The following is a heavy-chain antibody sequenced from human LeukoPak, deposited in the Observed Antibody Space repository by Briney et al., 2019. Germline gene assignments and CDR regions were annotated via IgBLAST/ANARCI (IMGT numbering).Heavy chain of an antibody. D-gene: IGHD6-13*01. CDR1: GGSISSGDYY. CDR2: IYYSGST. V-gene: IGHV4-30-4*02. CDR3: ARGKDSSWYTDDY. Sequence: PSETLSLTCTVSGGSISSGDYYWSWIRQPPGKGLEWIGYIYYSGSTYYNPSLKSRVTISVDTSKNQFSLKLSSVTAADTAVYYCARGKDSSWYTDDYWGQGTLVTVSS. J-gene: IGHJ4*02.